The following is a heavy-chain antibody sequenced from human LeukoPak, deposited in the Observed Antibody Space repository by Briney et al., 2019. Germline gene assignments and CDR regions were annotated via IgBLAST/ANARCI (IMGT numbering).Heavy chain of an antibody. J-gene: IGHJ4*02. CDR2: LSYDGSNS. Sequence: PGGSLRLSCAASGFTFSSFGMHWVRQAPGKGLEWVAVLSYDGSNSFYADSVKGRFTISRDNSKNTLYLQMNSLRPEDTAVYYRAKDASTVTLHADYWGQGTLVTVSS. V-gene: IGHV3-30*18. D-gene: IGHD4-17*01. CDR3: AKDASTVTLHADY. CDR1: GFTFSSFG.